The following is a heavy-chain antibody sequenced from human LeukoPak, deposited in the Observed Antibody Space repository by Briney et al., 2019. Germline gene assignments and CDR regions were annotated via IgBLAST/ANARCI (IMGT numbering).Heavy chain of an antibody. CDR3: ARGGLRWYPDCCYFDL. D-gene: IGHD4-23*01. CDR1: GFTFSSYW. CDR2: INADGST. J-gene: IGHJ2*01. V-gene: IGHV3-74*01. Sequence: PGGSLRLSCVASGFTFSSYWMHWVRQPPGKGLVWVSRINADGSTTYADSVKGRFTISRDNAKNTLYLQMNSLRDEDTAVYYCARGGLRWYPDCCYFDLWGRGTLVTVSS.